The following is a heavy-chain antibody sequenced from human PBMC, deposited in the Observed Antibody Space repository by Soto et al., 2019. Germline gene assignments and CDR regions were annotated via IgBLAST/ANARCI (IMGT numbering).Heavy chain of an antibody. CDR1: VFILSDCV. Sequence: EVQLVESGGGLVQPGGSLRLSCATSVFILSDCVMNWVRQAPGKGLEWVSYISSSSSVIDYADSVKGRFTVSRDNARNSLYLQMNSLRAEDTAVYYCARDLSWGSNWYYYMDVWGKGTTVTVSS. CDR2: ISSSSSVI. CDR3: ARDLSWGSNWYYYMDV. J-gene: IGHJ6*03. V-gene: IGHV3-48*01. D-gene: IGHD1-1*01.